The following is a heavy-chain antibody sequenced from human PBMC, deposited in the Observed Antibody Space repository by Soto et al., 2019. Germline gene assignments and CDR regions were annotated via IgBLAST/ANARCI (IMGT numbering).Heavy chain of an antibody. J-gene: IGHJ3*02. V-gene: IGHV2-5*02. CDR3: AHPDPEDSSGYLAFDI. CDR2: KFWADEK. CDR1: GFSHTTSGVG. D-gene: IGHD3-22*01. Sequence: QITLKESGPPLVKPTQTLTLTCTFSGFSHTTSGVGVGWIRQPPGKALEWLAIKFWADEKRYSPSLKSRLTITKDTSKNPVVLSMTNMDPVDTGTYYCAHPDPEDSSGYLAFDIWGQGTKVIVSS.